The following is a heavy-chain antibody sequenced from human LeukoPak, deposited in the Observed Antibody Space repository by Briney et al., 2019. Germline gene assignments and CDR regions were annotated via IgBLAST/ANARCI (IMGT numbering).Heavy chain of an antibody. CDR2: MSGRGDTT. Sequence: GGSLRLSCAASGFMFSNYAMSWVRQAPGKGLEWVSTMSGRGDTTYYADSVKGRFTISRDNSKNTLYLQMNSLRAEDTAVYYCAKDQGIYGSTANYDPWGQGTLVTVSS. CDR1: GFMFSNYA. V-gene: IGHV3-23*01. J-gene: IGHJ5*02. D-gene: IGHD4-23*01. CDR3: AKDQGIYGSTANYDP.